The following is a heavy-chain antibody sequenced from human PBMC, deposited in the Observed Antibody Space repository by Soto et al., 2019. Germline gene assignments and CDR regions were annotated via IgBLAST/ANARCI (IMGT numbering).Heavy chain of an antibody. J-gene: IGHJ6*02. CDR3: VREWGLLPYYFMNV. Sequence: PSETLSLSCIVSGDSVTSGSYYWTWLRQPPGKGLEWIGYISYTGRTKYNPSLQSRVTISVDTSKNDFSLNLSSVTAADTAVYFFVREWGLLPYYFMNVWGRGTADTVSS. CDR2: ISYTGRT. CDR1: GDSVTSGSYY. V-gene: IGHV4-61*03. D-gene: IGHD7-27*01.